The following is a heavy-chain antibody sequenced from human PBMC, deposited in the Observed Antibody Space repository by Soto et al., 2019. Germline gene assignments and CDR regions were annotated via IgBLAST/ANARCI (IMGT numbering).Heavy chain of an antibody. D-gene: IGHD6-6*01. J-gene: IGHJ4*02. CDR1: GFTFGDYA. CDR2: IRSKAYGGTT. CDR3: TRDEGKEYSSSPRSFDY. V-gene: IGHV3-49*03. Sequence: GGSLRLSCTASGFTFGDYAMSWFRQAPGKGLEWVGFIRSKAYGGTTEYAASVKGRFTISRDDSKSIAYLQMNSLKTEDTAVYYCTRDEGKEYSSSPRSFDYWGQGTLVTVSS.